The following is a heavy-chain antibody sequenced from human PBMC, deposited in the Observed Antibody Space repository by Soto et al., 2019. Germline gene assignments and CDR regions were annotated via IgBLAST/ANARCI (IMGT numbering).Heavy chain of an antibody. V-gene: IGHV1-46*03. D-gene: IGHD3-10*01. CDR3: ARDWVVRGVMAPGGYDY. CDR2: INPSGGST. Sequence: ASVKVSCKASGYTFTSYYTHWVRQAPGQGLEWMGIINPSGGSTSYAQKFQGRVTMTRDTSTSTVYMELSSLRSEDTAVYYCARDWVVRGVMAPGGYDYWGQGTLVTVSS. CDR1: GYTFTSYY. J-gene: IGHJ4*02.